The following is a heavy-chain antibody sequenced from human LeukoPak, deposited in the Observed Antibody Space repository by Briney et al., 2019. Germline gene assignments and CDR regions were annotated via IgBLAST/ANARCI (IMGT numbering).Heavy chain of an antibody. Sequence: PSETLSLTCTVSGGSISSSSYYWGWIRQPPGKGLEWIGSIYYSGSTYYNPSLKSRVTISVDTSKNQFSLKLSSVTAADTAVYYCARFSLPLGYWGQGTLVTVSS. CDR2: IYYSGST. J-gene: IGHJ4*02. CDR1: GGSISSSSYY. V-gene: IGHV4-39*07. D-gene: IGHD2/OR15-2a*01. CDR3: ARFSLPLGY.